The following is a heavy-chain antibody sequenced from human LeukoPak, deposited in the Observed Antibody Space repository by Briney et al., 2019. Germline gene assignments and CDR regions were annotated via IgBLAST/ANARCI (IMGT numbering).Heavy chain of an antibody. D-gene: IGHD3-22*01. CDR3: ATDGDDGSHYYGDY. CDR2: INQDGSDI. CDR1: GFSFRNYW. J-gene: IGHJ4*02. V-gene: IGHV3-7*01. Sequence: GGSLRLSCAASGFSFRNYWMSWVRQAPGKGLEWVANINQDGSDIYYMDSVKGRFTLSRENAKNSLYLQMNSLRAEDTAVYFCATDGDDGSHYYGDYWGQGILVTVSS.